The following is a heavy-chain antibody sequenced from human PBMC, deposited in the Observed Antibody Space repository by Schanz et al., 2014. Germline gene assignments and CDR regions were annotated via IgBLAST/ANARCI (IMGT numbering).Heavy chain of an antibody. J-gene: IGHJ6*02. CDR3: ARAKRFGDMDV. Sequence: QVQVEQSGPEVKKPGASVTVSCQASGYTFSFTSYNVHWVRQAPGQGLEWMGRIIPILGIANYAQKFQGRVTMTRDTSTSTVYMELSSLRSEDTAVYYCARAKRFGDMDVWGQGTTVTVSS. CDR1: GYTFSFTSYN. CDR2: IIPILGIA. V-gene: IGHV1-46*01. D-gene: IGHD3-10*01.